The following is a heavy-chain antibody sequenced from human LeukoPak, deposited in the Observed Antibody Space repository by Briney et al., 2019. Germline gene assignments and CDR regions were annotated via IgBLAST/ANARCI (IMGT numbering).Heavy chain of an antibody. Sequence: SETLSLTCTISGGSFSTYYWTWIRQPPGKGLEWIGEINYSGSANYSPSLKSRVTISLDTSKNQFSLRLRSVTAADTAVYFCAREKVTSYFYSGLDVWGQGTTVTVSS. CDR3: AREKVTSYFYSGLDV. D-gene: IGHD4-4*01. J-gene: IGHJ6*02. V-gene: IGHV4-34*01. CDR1: GGSFSTYY. CDR2: INYSGSA.